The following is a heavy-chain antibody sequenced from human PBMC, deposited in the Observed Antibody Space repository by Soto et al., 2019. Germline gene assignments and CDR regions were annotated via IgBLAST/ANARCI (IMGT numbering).Heavy chain of an antibody. D-gene: IGHD2-2*01. V-gene: IGHV3-11*05. CDR1: GFTFSDYY. CDR2: ISSSSSYT. Sequence: QVQLVESGGGLVKPGGSLRLSCAASGFTFSDYYMSWIRQAPGKGLEWVSYISSSSSYTNYADSVKGRFTISRDNAKNSLYLQMNGLRAEDTAVYYCASSCSSTSCYASDYWGQGTLVTVSS. J-gene: IGHJ4*02. CDR3: ASSCSSTSCYASDY.